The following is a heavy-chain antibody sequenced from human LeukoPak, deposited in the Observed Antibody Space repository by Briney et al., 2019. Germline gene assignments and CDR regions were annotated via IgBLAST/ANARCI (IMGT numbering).Heavy chain of an antibody. CDR2: ISGSGGST. J-gene: IGHJ4*02. CDR3: AKSLSYYYDSSGYFH. CDR1: GFTFSSYA. V-gene: IGHV3-23*01. D-gene: IGHD3-22*01. Sequence: GGSLRLSCAASGFTFSSYAMSWVRQAPGKGLGWVSAISGSGGSTYYADSVKGRFTISRDNSKNTLYLQMNSLRAEDTAVYYCAKSLSYYYDSSGYFHWGQGTLVTVSS.